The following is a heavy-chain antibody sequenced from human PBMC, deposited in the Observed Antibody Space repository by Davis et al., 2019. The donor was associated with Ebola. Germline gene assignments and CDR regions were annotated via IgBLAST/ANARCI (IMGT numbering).Heavy chain of an antibody. V-gene: IGHV3-7*03. CDR2: IKQDGSEK. J-gene: IGHJ4*02. CDR3: ARRADY. Sequence: GESLKISCAASTVTFGVDAMSWVRQAPGKGLEWVANIKQDGSEKYYVDSVKGRFTISRDNAKNSLYLQMNSLRAEDTAVYYCARRADYWGQGTLVTVSS. CDR1: TVTFGVDA.